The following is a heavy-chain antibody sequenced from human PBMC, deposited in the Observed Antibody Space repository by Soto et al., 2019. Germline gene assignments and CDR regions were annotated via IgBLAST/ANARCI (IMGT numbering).Heavy chain of an antibody. CDR1: GYTFTSYA. V-gene: IGHV1-3*01. J-gene: IGHJ4*02. Sequence: ASVKGSCKASGYTFTSYAMHWVRQAPGQRLEWMGWINAGNGNTKYSQKFQGRVTITRDTSASTAYMELSSLRSEDTAVYYCARVGVKYSSREKEPYYFDYWGQGTLVTVSS. D-gene: IGHD6-13*01. CDR2: INAGNGNT. CDR3: ARVGVKYSSREKEPYYFDY.